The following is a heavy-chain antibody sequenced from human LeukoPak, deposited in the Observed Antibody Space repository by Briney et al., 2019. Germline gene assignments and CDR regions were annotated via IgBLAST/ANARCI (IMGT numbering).Heavy chain of an antibody. Sequence: PSETLSLTCAVYGGSFSSYYWSWIRQPPGKGLEWIGEINHSGSTSYNPSLKSRVTISVDTSKNQFSLKLSSVTAADTAVYYCARVSDTVTTRGWFDPWGQGTLVTVSS. J-gene: IGHJ5*02. CDR1: GGSFSSYY. CDR3: ARVSDTVTTRGWFDP. V-gene: IGHV4-34*01. CDR2: INHSGST. D-gene: IGHD4-17*01.